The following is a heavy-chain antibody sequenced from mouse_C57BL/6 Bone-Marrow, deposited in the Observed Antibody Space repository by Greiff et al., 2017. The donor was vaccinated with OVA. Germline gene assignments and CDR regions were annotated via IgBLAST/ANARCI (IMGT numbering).Heavy chain of an antibody. V-gene: IGHV2-3*01. J-gene: IGHJ4*01. D-gene: IGHD2-10*01. CDR2: IWGDGST. CDR1: GFSLTSYG. CDR3: AKPLPFHYAMDY. Sequence: VKLMESGPGLVAPSQSLSITCTVSGFSLTSYGVSWVRQPPGKGLEWLGVIWGDGSTNYHSALISRLSISKDNSTSQVFLKLNSLHTDDTATCYCAKPLPFHYAMDYWGQGTSVTVSS.